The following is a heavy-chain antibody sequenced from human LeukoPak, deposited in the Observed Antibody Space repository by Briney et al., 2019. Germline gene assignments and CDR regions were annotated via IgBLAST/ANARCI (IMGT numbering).Heavy chain of an antibody. CDR1: GGSFSGYY. Sequence: SETLSLTCAVYGGSFSGYYWSWIRQPPGKGLEWIGEINHSGSTNYNPSLKSRVTISVDTSKNQFSLKLSSVTAADTAVYCCARGLSAIVHWGQGTLVTVSS. V-gene: IGHV4-34*01. CDR2: INHSGST. D-gene: IGHD2-21*02. CDR3: ARGLSAIVH. J-gene: IGHJ4*02.